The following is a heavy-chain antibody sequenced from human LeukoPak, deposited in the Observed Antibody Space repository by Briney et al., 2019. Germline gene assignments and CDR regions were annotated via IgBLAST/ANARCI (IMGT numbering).Heavy chain of an antibody. V-gene: IGHV1-2*02. Sequence: SVKVSCKASGYTFTGYYMHWVRQAPGQGLEWMGWINPNSGGTNYAQKFQGRVTMTRDTSISTAYMELSRLRSDDTAVYYCARGTYDFWSGSKLFDYWGQGTLVTVSS. J-gene: IGHJ4*02. CDR1: GYTFTGYY. CDR2: INPNSGGT. D-gene: IGHD3-3*01. CDR3: ARGTYDFWSGSKLFDY.